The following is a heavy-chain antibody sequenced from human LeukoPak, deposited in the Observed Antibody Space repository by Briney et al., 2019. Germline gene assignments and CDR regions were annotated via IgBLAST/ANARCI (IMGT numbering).Heavy chain of an antibody. CDR3: ARGPMDDNYYYYYGMDV. D-gene: IGHD1-1*01. J-gene: IGHJ6*04. CDR1: GFTVSSNY. Sequence: TGGSLRLSCTASGFTVSSNYMSWVRQAPGKGLEWVSVIYSGGSTYYADSMKGRFTISRDNSKNALYLQMNSLRAEDTAVYYCARGPMDDNYYYYYGMDVWGKGTTVTVSS. V-gene: IGHV3-53*01. CDR2: IYSGGST.